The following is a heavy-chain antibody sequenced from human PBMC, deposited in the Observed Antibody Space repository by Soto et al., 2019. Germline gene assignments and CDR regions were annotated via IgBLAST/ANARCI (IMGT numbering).Heavy chain of an antibody. CDR1: GYSFISYW. Sequence: GESLKISCKGSGYSFISYWIGWVRQMPGKGLEWMGIIYPGDSDTRYSPSFQGQVTISADKSISTAYLQWSSLKASDTAMYYCARQVDLSSGWYGGSDYWGQGTLVTVSS. CDR3: ARQVDLSSGWYGGSDY. CDR2: IYPGDSDT. D-gene: IGHD6-19*01. J-gene: IGHJ4*02. V-gene: IGHV5-51*01.